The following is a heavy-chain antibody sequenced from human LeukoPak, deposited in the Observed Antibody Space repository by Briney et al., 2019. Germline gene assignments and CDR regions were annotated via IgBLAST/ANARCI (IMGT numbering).Heavy chain of an antibody. CDR1: GFTFSDYY. V-gene: IGHV3-11*04. D-gene: IGHD1-14*01. CDR2: ISNSGSTI. CDR3: ARGWSPPNLFDY. J-gene: IGHJ4*02. Sequence: GSLRLSCAASGFTFSDYYMSWIRQAPGKGLEWVSYISNSGSTIYYADSVKGRFTISRDNAKNSLYLQMNSLRAEDTAVYYCARGWSPPNLFDYWGQGTLVTVSS.